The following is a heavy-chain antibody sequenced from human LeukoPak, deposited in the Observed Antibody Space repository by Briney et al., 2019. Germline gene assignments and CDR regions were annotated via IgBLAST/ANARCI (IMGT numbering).Heavy chain of an antibody. V-gene: IGHV4-59*02. CDR1: GASVSSYY. D-gene: IGHD6-13*01. Sequence: SETLSLTCTVSGASVSSYYWSWIRQPPGKGLEWIGYIYYSGSTNYNPSLKSRITISVDTSKNQSSLRLSSVTAADTAVYFCAMGFWYEEYFQHWGQGSLVIVSS. CDR2: IYYSGST. CDR3: AMGFWYEEYFQH. J-gene: IGHJ1*01.